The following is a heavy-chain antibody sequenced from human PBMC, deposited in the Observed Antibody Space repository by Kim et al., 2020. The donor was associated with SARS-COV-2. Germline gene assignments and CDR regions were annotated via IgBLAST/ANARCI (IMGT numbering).Heavy chain of an antibody. CDR3: GADYYDNVWGSSGYMDV. CDR1: GYTLTEMS. V-gene: IGHV1-24*01. J-gene: IGHJ6*03. Sequence: ASVKVSCKVSGYTLTEMSMQWVRQAPGKGLEWMGGFGREDGEPIYAQKFQGRVTITGDTSTDTAYMEMSSLRSEDTAVYYCGADYYDNVWGSSGYMDVWGKGTTVTVSS. D-gene: IGHD3-16*01. CDR2: FGREDGEP.